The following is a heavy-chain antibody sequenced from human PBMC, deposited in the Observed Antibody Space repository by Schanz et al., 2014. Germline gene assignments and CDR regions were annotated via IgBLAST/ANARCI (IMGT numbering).Heavy chain of an antibody. CDR3: ARVHHYDPSGWGYFDY. D-gene: IGHD3-22*01. Sequence: EGQLAESGGGLVQPGGSLRLSCAASGFSIRNHDMHWVRQATGAGLEWVSAIGTAGDTFYLDSVKGRFTISRDNSKNTLYLHMNTLRSEDTAVYYCARVHHYDPSGWGYFDYWGQGALVTVSS. CDR2: IGTAGDT. J-gene: IGHJ4*02. CDR1: GFSIRNHD. V-gene: IGHV3-13*04.